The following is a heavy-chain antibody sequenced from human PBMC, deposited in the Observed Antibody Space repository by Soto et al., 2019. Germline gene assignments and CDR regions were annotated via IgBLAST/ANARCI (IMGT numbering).Heavy chain of an antibody. J-gene: IGHJ5*02. CDR3: ARGITMVRWFDP. CDR2: IYHSGST. D-gene: IGHD3-10*01. Sequence: SETLSLTCAVSGGSISSSNWWSWVRQPPGKGLEWIGEIYHSGSTNYNPSLKSRVTISVDTSKNQFSLKLSSVTAADTAVYYCARGITMVRWFDPWGQGTLVTVS. CDR1: GGSISSSNW. V-gene: IGHV4-4*02.